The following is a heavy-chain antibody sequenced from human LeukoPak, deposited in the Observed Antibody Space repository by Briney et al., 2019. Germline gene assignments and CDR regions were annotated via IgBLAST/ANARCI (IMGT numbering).Heavy chain of an antibody. J-gene: IGHJ4*02. D-gene: IGHD2-15*01. V-gene: IGHV3-48*01. CDR1: GFTFGSYS. CDR2: ISSSFSTI. Sequence: GGSLRLSCAASGFTFGSYSMNWVRQAPGKGLEWVSYISSSFSTIYYADSVKGRFTISRDNSKNTLDLQMNSLGVEDTAVYYCTRDRSCSGGSCYADYWGQGTRVTVSS. CDR3: TRDRSCSGGSCYADY.